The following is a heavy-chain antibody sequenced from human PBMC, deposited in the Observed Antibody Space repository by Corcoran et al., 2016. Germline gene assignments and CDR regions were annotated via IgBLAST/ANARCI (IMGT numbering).Heavy chain of an antibody. Sequence: EVHLVQSGAEVKKPGESLQTSCKGSGFDFRNSWIGWVRQMPGQGLEWMGIISPGASNVLYSTSLQGRVTISAGRSISTVYLQWSSLEASDTATYYCARRWFGIVDTVDVWGQGTTVTVSS. CDR2: ISPGASNV. J-gene: IGHJ6*01. D-gene: IGHD2-15*01. CDR1: GFDFRNSW. CDR3: ARRWFGIVDTVDV. V-gene: IGHV5-51*01.